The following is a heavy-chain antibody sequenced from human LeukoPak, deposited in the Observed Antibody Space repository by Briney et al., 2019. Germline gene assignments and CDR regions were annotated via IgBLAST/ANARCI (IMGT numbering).Heavy chain of an antibody. Sequence: ASPRASCKVSGYTLTEFSMRWGPETPGKRVGRRGGFSLVVGETIYAQTLQGRVTMTEDTSTATAYMELSSLRSEDTAVYYCATGAAVAGTFSYYYGMDVWGQGTTVTVSS. CDR2: FSLVVGET. CDR1: GYTLTEFS. J-gene: IGHJ6*02. CDR3: ATGAAVAGTFSYYYGMDV. D-gene: IGHD6-19*01. V-gene: IGHV1-24*01.